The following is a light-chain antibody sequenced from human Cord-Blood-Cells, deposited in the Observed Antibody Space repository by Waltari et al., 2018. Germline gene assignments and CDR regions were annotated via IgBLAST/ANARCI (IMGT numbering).Light chain of an antibody. CDR3: CSYAGSSSYV. J-gene: IGLJ1*01. CDR1: RSDVGSYNL. V-gene: IGLV2-23*01. CDR2: AGS. Sequence: QSALTQPASVSGSPGQSITISCTGTRSDVGSYNLVSWYQQHPGKAPNTMIYAGSKRPSGVSNRFSGSKSGNTASLTISGLQAEDEADYYCCSYAGSSSYVFGTGTKVTVL.